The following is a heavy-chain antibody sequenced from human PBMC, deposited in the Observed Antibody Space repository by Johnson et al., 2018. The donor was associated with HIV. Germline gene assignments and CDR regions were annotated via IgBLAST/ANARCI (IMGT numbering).Heavy chain of an antibody. V-gene: IGHV3-30*19. Sequence: VQLVESGGGVVQPGRSLRLSCAASGFTFSSYGMHWVRQAPGKGLEWVAVISYDGSNKYYADAVKGRFTISRDNSKNTLYLQMNSLSAEDTAVYYCAKEARRPAFDLWGQGTMVTVSS. CDR3: AKEARRPAFDL. CDR1: GFTFSSYG. D-gene: IGHD6-6*01. J-gene: IGHJ3*01. CDR2: ISYDGSNK.